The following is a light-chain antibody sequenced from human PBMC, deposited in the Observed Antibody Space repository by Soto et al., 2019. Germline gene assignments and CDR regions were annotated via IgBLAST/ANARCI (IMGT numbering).Light chain of an antibody. CDR2: DDS. V-gene: IGLV3-21*02. J-gene: IGLJ2*01. Sequence: SYELTQTPSVSVAPGQTAMITCAGNNIGSKSVHWYQQKPGQAPVLVVHDDSDRPSGIPERFSGSKSGDMATLTISRVEAGDEADYYCQVWDGSSEHVVLGGGTKLTVL. CDR1: NIGSKS. CDR3: QVWDGSSEHVV.